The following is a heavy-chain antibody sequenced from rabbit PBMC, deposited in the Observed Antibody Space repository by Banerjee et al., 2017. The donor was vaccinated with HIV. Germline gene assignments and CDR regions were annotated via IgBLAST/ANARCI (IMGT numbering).Heavy chain of an antibody. Sequence: QEQLVESGGGLVQPEGSLTLTCKASGFDFSSNAMCWVRQAPGKGLEWIACIYTSSGGTYYASWAKGRFTISKTSSTTVTLEMTSLTAADTATYFCARSGGAAGYGYGPLDLWGQGTLVTVS. V-gene: IGHV1S45*01. D-gene: IGHD6-1*01. J-gene: IGHJ3*01. CDR1: GFDFSSNA. CDR3: ARSGGAAGYGYGPLDL. CDR2: IYTSSGGT.